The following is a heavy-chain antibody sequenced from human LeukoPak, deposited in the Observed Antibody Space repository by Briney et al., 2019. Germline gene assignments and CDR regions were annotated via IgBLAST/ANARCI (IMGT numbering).Heavy chain of an antibody. CDR3: AKDPDTAMDDYYYGMDV. J-gene: IGHJ6*02. CDR2: ISGPASST. V-gene: IGHV3-23*01. Sequence: GGSLRLSCVASGFIFPDYALSWVRQTPGEGLEWVSSISGPASSTYYADSVKGRFTVSRDNSKNTLHLQMNSLRADDTALYYCAKDPDTAMDDYYYGMDVWGQGTTVTVSS. CDR1: GFIFPDYA. D-gene: IGHD5-18*01.